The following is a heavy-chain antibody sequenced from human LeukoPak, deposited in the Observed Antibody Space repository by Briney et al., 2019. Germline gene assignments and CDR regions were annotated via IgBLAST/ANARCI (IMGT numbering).Heavy chain of an antibody. J-gene: IGHJ3*02. CDR3: ARVQYGSEGHDAFDI. CDR2: INWNGGST. V-gene: IGHV3-20*01. D-gene: IGHD2-15*01. CDR1: GFTFDDYG. Sequence: GGSLRLSCAASGFTFDDYGMSWVRQTPGKGLECVSGINWNGGSTAYADSVKGRFPISRDNAKHPLYLQMNSLRAEDTALYHCARVQYGSEGHDAFDIWRQGTMVTVPS.